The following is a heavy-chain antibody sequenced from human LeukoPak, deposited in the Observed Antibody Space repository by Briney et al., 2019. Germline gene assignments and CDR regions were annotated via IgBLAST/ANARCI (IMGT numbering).Heavy chain of an antibody. CDR1: GFTFRNYA. CDR2: ISYDGSNK. V-gene: IGHV3-30*04. J-gene: IGHJ4*02. CDR3: ARDAELVTFDN. Sequence: GGSLRLSCAASGFTFRNYAMHWVRQAPGKGLEWVAVISYDGSNKYYADSVKGRFTISRDNSKNTLYLQMNSLRAEDTAVYYCARDAELVTFDNWGQGTLVTVSS. D-gene: IGHD1-1*01.